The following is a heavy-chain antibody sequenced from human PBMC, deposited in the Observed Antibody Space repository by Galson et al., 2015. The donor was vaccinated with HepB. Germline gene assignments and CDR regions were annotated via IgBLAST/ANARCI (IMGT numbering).Heavy chain of an antibody. V-gene: IGHV5-51*01. CDR2: IYPGDSDT. D-gene: IGHD1-1*01. Sequence: QSGAEVKKPGESLKISCKGSGYSFTSYWIGWVRQMPGKGLEWMGIIYPGDSDTRYSPSFQGQVTISADKSISTAYLQWSGLKASDTAMYYCARSTINWNAQGWFDPWGQGTLVTVSS. CDR3: ARSTINWNAQGWFDP. J-gene: IGHJ5*02. CDR1: GYSFTSYW.